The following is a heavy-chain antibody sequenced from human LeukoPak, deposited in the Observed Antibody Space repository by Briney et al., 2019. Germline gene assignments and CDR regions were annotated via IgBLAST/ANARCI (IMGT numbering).Heavy chain of an antibody. D-gene: IGHD5-24*01. CDR2: TYYRSKWYN. CDR1: GDSVSSSSAA. Sequence: SQTLSLTCAISGDSVSSSSAAWNWIRQSPSRGLEWLGRTYYRSKWYNDYAVSVRSRITVNPDTSKNQFSLQLNSVTPEDTAVYYCARDRLTVEMALEDWGQGTLVTVSS. CDR3: ARDRLTVEMALED. V-gene: IGHV6-1*01. J-gene: IGHJ4*02.